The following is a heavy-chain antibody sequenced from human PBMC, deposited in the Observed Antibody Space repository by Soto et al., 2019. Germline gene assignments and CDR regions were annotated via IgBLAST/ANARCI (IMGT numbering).Heavy chain of an antibody. CDR2: MSHSGGT. J-gene: IGHJ3*02. V-gene: IGHV4-34*01. CDR3: ARVERGTTTTVVDAFDI. D-gene: IGHD4-4*01. Sequence: QVQLQQWGAGLLKPSETLSLTCAVYGGFVSSGNYYWSWIRQPPGKGLEWIGEMSHSGGTHFNPSLKSPVTISVDTSKNQFSLKMTSVTAADTALYYCARVERGTTTTVVDAFDIWGPGTMVTVSS. CDR1: GGFVSSGNYY.